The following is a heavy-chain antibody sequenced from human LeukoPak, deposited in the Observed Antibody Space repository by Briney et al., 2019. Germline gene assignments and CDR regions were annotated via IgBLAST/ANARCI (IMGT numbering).Heavy chain of an antibody. CDR2: ITWNRDII. Sequence: GVSLRLSCAASGFTFDDYAMHWVRQAPGKGLEWVSGITWNRDIIGYGDSVKGRFTISRDNVKNALYLQMTSLRPEDTALYYCAKDLGSAITSALVLDVWGQGTTVIVSS. CDR3: AKDLGSAITSALVLDV. J-gene: IGHJ6*02. CDR1: GFTFDDYA. V-gene: IGHV3-9*01. D-gene: IGHD2-15*01.